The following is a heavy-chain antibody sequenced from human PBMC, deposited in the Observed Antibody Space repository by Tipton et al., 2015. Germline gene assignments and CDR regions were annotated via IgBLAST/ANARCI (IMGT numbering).Heavy chain of an antibody. V-gene: IGHV4-59*01. D-gene: IGHD3-10*01. CDR1: GDSINRYY. CDR2: IYYTGST. CDR3: ARFRYYGTESERGYFHGLDV. Sequence: TLSLTCSVSGDSINRYYWSWIRQPPGKGLECIGYIYYTGSTHYNPSLKSRVTISVDTSKGQFFLKLSSVTAADTAVYYCARFRYYGTESERGYFHGLDVWGQGTTVTVSS. J-gene: IGHJ6*02.